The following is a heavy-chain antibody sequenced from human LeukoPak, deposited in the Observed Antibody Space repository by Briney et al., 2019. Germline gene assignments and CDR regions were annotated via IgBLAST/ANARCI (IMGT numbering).Heavy chain of an antibody. V-gene: IGHV1-24*01. CDR3: ATDPYGSLGY. CDR1: GYTFTGYY. D-gene: IGHD3-10*01. Sequence: GASVKVSCKASGYTFTGYYMHWVRQAPGQGLEWMGGFDPEDGETIYAQKFQGRVTMTEDTSTDTAYMELSSLRSEDTAVYYCATDPYGSLGYWGQGTLVTVSS. J-gene: IGHJ4*02. CDR2: FDPEDGET.